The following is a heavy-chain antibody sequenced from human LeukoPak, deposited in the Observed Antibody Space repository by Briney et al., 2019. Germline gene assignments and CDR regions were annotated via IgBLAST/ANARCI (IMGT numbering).Heavy chain of an antibody. D-gene: IGHD3-22*01. CDR2: INPNSGDT. J-gene: IGHJ4*02. CDR3: ARGKAWNYYDSAFH. V-gene: IGHV1-2*02. Sequence: ASVKVSCKASGFTFIGYYIHWVRQAPGQGLEWMGWINPNSGDTNYAQKFQGRVTMTRDTSISTAYLDLSRLRSDDTAVYYCARGKAWNYYDSAFHWGQGTLVTVSS. CDR1: GFTFIGYY.